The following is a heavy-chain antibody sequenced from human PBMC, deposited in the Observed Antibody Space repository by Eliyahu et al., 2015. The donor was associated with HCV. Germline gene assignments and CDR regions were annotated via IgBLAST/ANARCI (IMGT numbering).Heavy chain of an antibody. Sequence: QVQLVQSXAEVKXPGASVXVSCXASXYTFTSXGISWVRQAPGQGLEWMGWIXAYNGNTNYXQKLQGRVTMTTDTSTSTAYMELRSLRSDDTAVYYCARVDLGSYYGYWGQGTLVTVSS. J-gene: IGHJ4*02. D-gene: IGHD1-26*01. CDR1: XYTFTSXG. CDR3: ARVDLGSYYGY. CDR2: IXAYNGNT. V-gene: IGHV1-18*04.